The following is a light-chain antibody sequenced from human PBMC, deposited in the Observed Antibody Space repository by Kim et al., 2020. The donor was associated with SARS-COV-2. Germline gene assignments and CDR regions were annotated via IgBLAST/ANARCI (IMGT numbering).Light chain of an antibody. J-gene: IGLJ1*01. V-gene: IGLV2-8*01. CDR2: EVT. CDR3: SSYAHSDKYV. Sequence: GQSVTISCTGTISDVGSYNYVSWYQQPPGKAPKLMIYEVTKRPSGVPDRFSGSKSGNTASLTVSGLQAEDEAEYYCSSYAHSDKYVFGTGTKVTVL. CDR1: ISDVGSYNY.